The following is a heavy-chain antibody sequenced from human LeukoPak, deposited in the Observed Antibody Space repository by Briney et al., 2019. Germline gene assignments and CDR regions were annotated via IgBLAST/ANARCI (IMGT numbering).Heavy chain of an antibody. D-gene: IGHD1-26*01. CDR2: ISGGGGST. Sequence: GGSLRLSCAASGFTFSNHWMHWVRQAPGKGLEWVSTISGGGGSTYYADSVKGRFTISRDNSKNTLYLQVNSLRAEDTAVYYCAKGGKWDVTPFDYWGQGTLVTVSS. V-gene: IGHV3-23*01. CDR1: GFTFSNHW. CDR3: AKGGKWDVTPFDY. J-gene: IGHJ4*02.